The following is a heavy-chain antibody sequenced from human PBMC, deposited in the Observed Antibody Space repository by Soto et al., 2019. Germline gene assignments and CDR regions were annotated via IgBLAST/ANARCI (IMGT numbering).Heavy chain of an antibody. CDR1: GGSVSSGSYY. CDR3: ARGKVTMVRGVIIYFDY. V-gene: IGHV4-61*01. D-gene: IGHD3-10*01. CDR2: IYYSGST. J-gene: IGHJ4*02. Sequence: SETLSLTCTVSGGSVSSGSYYWSWIRQPPGKGLEWIGYIYYSGSTKYNPSLKSRVTISVDTSKNQFSLKLSSVTAADTAVYFCARGKVTMVRGVIIYFDYWGQGTLVTVSS.